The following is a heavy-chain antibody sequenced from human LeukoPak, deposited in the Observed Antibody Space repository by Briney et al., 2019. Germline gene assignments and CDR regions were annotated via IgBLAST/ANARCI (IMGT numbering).Heavy chain of an antibody. J-gene: IGHJ5*02. CDR1: GYTFTSYY. CDR2: INPSGGST. D-gene: IGHD2-21*02. V-gene: IGHV1-46*01. CDR3: ARNSYEHIVVVTASYNWFDP. Sequence: GASVKVSCKASGYTFTSYYMHWVRQAPGQGLEWMGIINPSGGSTSYAQKFQGRVTMTRDTSSSTVYMELSSLRSEDTAVYYCARNSYEHIVVVTASYNWFDPWGQGTLVTVSS.